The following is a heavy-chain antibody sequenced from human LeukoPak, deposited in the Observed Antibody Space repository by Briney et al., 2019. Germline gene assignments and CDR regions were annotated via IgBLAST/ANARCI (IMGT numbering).Heavy chain of an antibody. CDR2: INWNGGST. J-gene: IGHJ4*02. CDR3: ARDSSIGYDRVNFDY. D-gene: IGHD3-22*01. Sequence: GSLRLSCAASGFTFGSYVMSWVRQAPGKGLEWVSGINWNGGSTGYADSVKGRFTISRDNAKNSLYLQMNSLRAEDTALYYCARDSSIGYDRVNFDYWGQGTLVTVSS. V-gene: IGHV3-20*04. CDR1: GFTFGSYV.